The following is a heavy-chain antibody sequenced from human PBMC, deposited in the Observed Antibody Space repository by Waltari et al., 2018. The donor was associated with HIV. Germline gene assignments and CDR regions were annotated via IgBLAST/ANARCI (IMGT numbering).Heavy chain of an antibody. Sequence: QVQLQESGPGLVKPSQTLSLTCTVSGGSISSGSYYWSWIRQPAGKGLEWIGRIYTSGSTNYNPSPKSRVTISVDTSKYQFSLKLSSVTAADTAVYYCARVGAGYGGNVRGDYWGQGTLVTVSS. CDR1: GGSISSGSYY. J-gene: IGHJ4*02. V-gene: IGHV4-61*02. CDR2: IYTSGST. CDR3: ARVGAGYGGNVRGDY. D-gene: IGHD4-17*01.